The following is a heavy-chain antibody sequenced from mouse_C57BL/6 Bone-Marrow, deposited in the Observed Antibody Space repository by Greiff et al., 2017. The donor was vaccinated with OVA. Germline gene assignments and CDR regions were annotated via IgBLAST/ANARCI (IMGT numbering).Heavy chain of an antibody. CDR3: AMGSSGYLFAY. V-gene: IGHV1-69*01. D-gene: IGHD3-2*02. CDR2: IDPSDSST. Sequence: QVQLQQSGAELVMPGASVKLSCKASGYTFTSYWMHWVKQRPGQGLEWIGEIDPSDSSTNYNQQFKGKSTLTVDKSSSTAYMQLSSLTSKDSAVYYCAMGSSGYLFAYGGQGALVTVSA. CDR1: GYTFTSYW. J-gene: IGHJ3*01.